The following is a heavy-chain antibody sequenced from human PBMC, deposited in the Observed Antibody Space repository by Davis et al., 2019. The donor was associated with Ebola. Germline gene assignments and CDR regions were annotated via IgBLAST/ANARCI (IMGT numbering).Heavy chain of an antibody. V-gene: IGHV4-39*01. D-gene: IGHD2-2*01. CDR3: ARGSVVVPAAMFPGGIKWFDP. J-gene: IGHJ5*02. Sequence: PGGSLRLSCTVSGGSISSNIYYWGWIRQHPGKGLEWIGSISYGGNTYYNPSLKSRVTISINTSKNQFSLKLTSVTAADTAVFYCARGSVVVPAAMFPGGIKWFDPWGQGTLVTVSS. CDR1: GGSISSNIYY. CDR2: ISYGGNT.